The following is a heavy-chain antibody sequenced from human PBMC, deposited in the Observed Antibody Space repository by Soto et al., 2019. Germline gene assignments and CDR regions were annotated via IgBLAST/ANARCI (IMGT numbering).Heavy chain of an antibody. CDR2: ISGSGGST. CDR1: GFTFSSYA. CDR3: AKDAVYNDGLWLMDS. V-gene: IGHV3-23*01. J-gene: IGHJ5*02. D-gene: IGHD2-21*01. Sequence: GGSLRLSCAASGFTFSSYAMSWVRQAPGKGLEWVSAISGSGGSTYYADSVKGRFTISRDNSKNTLYLQMSSLRDEDTALYYCAKDAVYNDGLWLMDSWGQGTLVTVSS.